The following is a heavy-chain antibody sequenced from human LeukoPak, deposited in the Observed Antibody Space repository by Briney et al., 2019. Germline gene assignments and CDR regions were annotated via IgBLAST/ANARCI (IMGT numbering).Heavy chain of an antibody. D-gene: IGHD6-19*01. CDR3: ARHGSLNGYSGWYIY. CDR2: IEPSDSYT. CDR1: GYTFTSYW. Sequence: GESLKISCKGSGYTFTSYWISWVRQMPGKGLEWMGRIEPSDSYTNYSPSFQGHVTISADKSISTAYLQWSSLKPSDTAMYYCARHGSLNGYSGWYIYWGQGTLVTVSS. J-gene: IGHJ4*02. V-gene: IGHV5-10-1*01.